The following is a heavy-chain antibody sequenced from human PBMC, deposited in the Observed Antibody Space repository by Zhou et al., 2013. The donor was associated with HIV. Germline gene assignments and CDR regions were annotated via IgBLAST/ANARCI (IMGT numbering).Heavy chain of an antibody. D-gene: IGHD5-18*01. V-gene: IGHV1-2*02. CDR3: ARAFYVGYSYGGYNWFDP. Sequence: QVQLVQSGAEVKKPGASVKVSCKASGYTFTGYYMHWVRQAPGQGLEWMGWINPNSGGTNYAQKFQGRVTMTRDTSISTAYMELSRLRSDDTAVYYCARAFYVGYSYGGYNWFDPWGQGTLVTVSS. J-gene: IGHJ5*02. CDR1: GYTFTGYY. CDR2: INPNSGGT.